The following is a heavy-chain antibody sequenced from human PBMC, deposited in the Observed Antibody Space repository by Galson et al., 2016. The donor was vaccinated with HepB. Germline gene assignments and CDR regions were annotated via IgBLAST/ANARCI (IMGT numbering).Heavy chain of an antibody. Sequence: SLRLSCAASGFIFADYDMSWVRQAPGKGLEWVSGIKWNGDTADYADSVKGRFTISRDNAKNSLYLQMNSLRAEDTALYHCARRIVGATRREREYFFFDNWGQGTLVTVSS. V-gene: IGHV3-20*01. CDR3: ARRIVGATRREREYFFFDN. CDR1: GFIFADYD. CDR2: IKWNGDTA. D-gene: IGHD1-26*01. J-gene: IGHJ4*02.